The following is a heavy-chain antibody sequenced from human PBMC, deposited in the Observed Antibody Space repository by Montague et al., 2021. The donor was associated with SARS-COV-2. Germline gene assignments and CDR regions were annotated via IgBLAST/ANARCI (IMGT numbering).Heavy chain of an antibody. CDR2: ISSSSSYI. J-gene: IGHJ4*02. Sequence: SLRLSCAASGFTFSSYSMNWVRQAPGKGLEWVLSISSSSSYIYYADSVKGRFTISRDNAKNSLYLQMNSLRAEDTAVYYCARDPYYGILTGYYKDWGQGTLVTVSS. CDR1: GFTFSSYS. CDR3: ARDPYYGILTGYYKD. V-gene: IGHV3-21*01. D-gene: IGHD3-9*01.